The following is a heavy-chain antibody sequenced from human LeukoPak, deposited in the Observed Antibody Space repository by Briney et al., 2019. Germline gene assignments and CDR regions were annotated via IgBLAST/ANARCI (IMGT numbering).Heavy chain of an antibody. Sequence: SETLSLTCTVSLDSTTSNFWSWVRQPPGKGLDWIGEIHRSGSPNYNPSLQSRVTISIDRSRNQIVLELSSVTAADTAVYYCAREILGGFNPGAYWGQGTLVTVSS. CDR3: AREILGGFNPGAY. CDR2: IHRSGSP. V-gene: IGHV4-4*02. CDR1: LDSTTSNF. J-gene: IGHJ4*02. D-gene: IGHD1-14*01.